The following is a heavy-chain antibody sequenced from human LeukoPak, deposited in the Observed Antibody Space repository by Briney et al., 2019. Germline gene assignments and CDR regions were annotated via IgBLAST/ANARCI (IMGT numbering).Heavy chain of an antibody. CDR3: ARVSVTTLAYYMDV. Sequence: PVRTLRLSCAASGFALDDYGMRRVRQAPCKELKWVCGINWNGGSTGYADSVKGRVTISRDNAKNSLYLQMSSLRAEDTALYYCARVSVTTLAYYMDVWGKGTTVTVSS. CDR2: INWNGGST. V-gene: IGHV3-20*04. J-gene: IGHJ6*03. CDR1: GFALDDYG. D-gene: IGHD4-17*01.